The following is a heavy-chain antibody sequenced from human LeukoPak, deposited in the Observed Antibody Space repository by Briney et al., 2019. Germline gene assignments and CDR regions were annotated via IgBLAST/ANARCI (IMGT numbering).Heavy chain of an antibody. D-gene: IGHD3-3*01. J-gene: IGHJ5*02. Sequence: PSETLSLTCAVYGGSFSGYYWSWIRQPPGKGLEWIGEINHSGSTNYNPSLKSRATISVDTSKNQFSLKLSSVTAADTAVYYCARVPGVTIFGVVRSANWFDPWGQGTLVTVSS. V-gene: IGHV4-34*01. CDR2: INHSGST. CDR1: GGSFSGYY. CDR3: ARVPGVTIFGVVRSANWFDP.